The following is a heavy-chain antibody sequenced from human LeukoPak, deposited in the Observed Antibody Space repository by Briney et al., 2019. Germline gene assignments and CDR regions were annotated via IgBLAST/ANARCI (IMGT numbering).Heavy chain of an antibody. D-gene: IGHD6-19*01. CDR2: IFHTGST. CDR1: GGSISSHF. Sequence: SETLSLTCTVSGGSISSHFWSFIRQPPGQGLEWIGYIFHTGSTSYNPSLKSRVTMSVDTSKNQISLKLSSVTAADTAKYYCARVGVAGLTLGFDVWGQGTMVTVSS. V-gene: IGHV4-59*11. CDR3: ARVGVAGLTLGFDV. J-gene: IGHJ3*01.